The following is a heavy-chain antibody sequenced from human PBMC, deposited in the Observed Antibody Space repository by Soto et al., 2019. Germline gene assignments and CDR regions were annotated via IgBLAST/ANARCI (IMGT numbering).Heavy chain of an antibody. CDR2: VFHSGAV. Sequence: QVRLQESGPRLVKPSGTLSLTCAVSGDSITSNYWWSWVRQPPGKGLEWIGEVFHSGAVNYNPSLKSRVTISLDKSNNQFSLTLTSLTAADTAIYYCARNPFDYWGQGTLVTVSS. CDR3: ARNPFDY. CDR1: GDSITSNYW. J-gene: IGHJ4*02. V-gene: IGHV4-4*02.